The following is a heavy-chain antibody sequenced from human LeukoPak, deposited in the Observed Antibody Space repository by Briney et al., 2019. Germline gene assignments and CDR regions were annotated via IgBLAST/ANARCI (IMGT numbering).Heavy chain of an antibody. CDR3: TRGETGRDSSGYFGY. J-gene: IGHJ4*02. V-gene: IGHV1-2*02. CDR2: INPNSGGT. CDR1: GYTFTGYY. D-gene: IGHD3-22*01. Sequence: ASVKVSCKASGYTFTGYYMHWVRQAPGQGLEWMGWINPNSGGTNYAQKFQGRVTMTRDTSIRTAYMELSRLRSDDTAVYYCTRGETGRDSSGYFGYWGQGTLVTVSS.